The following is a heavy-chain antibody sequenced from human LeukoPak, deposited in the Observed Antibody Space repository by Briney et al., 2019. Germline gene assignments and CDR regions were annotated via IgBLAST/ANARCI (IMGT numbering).Heavy chain of an antibody. J-gene: IGHJ5*02. D-gene: IGHD3-22*01. CDR3: ARENYDSSGYFNWFDP. V-gene: IGHV3-74*01. CDR2: INSDGSST. CDR1: GFTFSSYW. Sequence: SGGSLRLSCAASGFTFSSYWMHWVRQAPGKGLVWVSRINSDGSSTSYADSVRGRFTMSRDNAKNTLYLQMNSLRAEDTAVYYCARENYDSSGYFNWFDPWGQGTLATVSS.